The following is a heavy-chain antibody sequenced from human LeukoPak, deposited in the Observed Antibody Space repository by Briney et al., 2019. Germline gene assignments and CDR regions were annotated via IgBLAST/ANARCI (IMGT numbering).Heavy chain of an antibody. Sequence: GGSLRLSCAASGFTFSSYSMNWVRQAPGKGLEWVSSISSSSSYIYYADSVKGRFTISRDNAKNSLYLQMNSLRAEDTAVYYCARDLKYYYGSGSYLHWGQGTLVTVSS. D-gene: IGHD3-10*01. V-gene: IGHV3-21*01. J-gene: IGHJ4*02. CDR2: ISSSSSYI. CDR1: GFTFSSYS. CDR3: ARDLKYYYGSGSYLH.